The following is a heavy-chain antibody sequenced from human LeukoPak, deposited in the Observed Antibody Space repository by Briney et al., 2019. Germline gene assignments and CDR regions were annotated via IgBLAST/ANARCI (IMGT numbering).Heavy chain of an antibody. J-gene: IGHJ4*02. CDR3: ARSYGSGSSAGY. CDR1: GGSISSSSYY. CDR2: IYYSGST. Sequence: PSETLSLTCTVSGGSISSSSYYWGWIRQPPGKGQEWIGSIYYSGSTYYNPSLKSRVTISVDTSKNQFSLKLSSVTAADTAVYYCARSYGSGSSAGYWGQGTLVTVSS. V-gene: IGHV4-39*01. D-gene: IGHD3-10*01.